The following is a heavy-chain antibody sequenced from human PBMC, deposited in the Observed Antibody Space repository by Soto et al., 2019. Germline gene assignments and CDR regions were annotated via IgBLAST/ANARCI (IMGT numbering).Heavy chain of an antibody. CDR1: GDSVSSNNAP. CDR3: ARGPGSLRP. V-gene: IGHV6-1*01. D-gene: IGHD1-1*01. CDR2: TYYRSKCYS. Sequence: PTLSLPCPSSGDSVSSNNAPWNCIRLSPSRGLEWLGRTYYRSKCYSVYAQSVKSRISINPDTSKNQFSLHLNSVTPDDTAIYYCARGPGSLRPWGQGTLVTVSS. J-gene: IGHJ5*02.